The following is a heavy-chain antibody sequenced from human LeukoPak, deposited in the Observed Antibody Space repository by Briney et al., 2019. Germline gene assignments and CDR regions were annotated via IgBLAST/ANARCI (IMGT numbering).Heavy chain of an antibody. CDR3: AKDSSSGWYLNWYFDL. CDR2: ISWNSGSI. Sequence: GGSLRLSXAASGFTFDDYAMHWIRQAPGKGLEWVSGISWNSGSIVYADSVKGRFTISRDNAKNSLYLQMNSLRAEDMALYYCAKDSSSGWYLNWYFDLWGRGTLVTVSS. V-gene: IGHV3-9*03. D-gene: IGHD6-19*01. CDR1: GFTFDDYA. J-gene: IGHJ2*01.